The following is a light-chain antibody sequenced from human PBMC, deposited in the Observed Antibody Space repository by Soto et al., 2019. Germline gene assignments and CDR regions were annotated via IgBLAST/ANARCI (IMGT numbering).Light chain of an antibody. CDR3: QQYNNWPYT. CDR2: GAS. J-gene: IGKJ2*01. CDR1: QSVSSN. Sequence: EIVMTQSPATLSVSPGERATLSCRASQSVSSNLAWYQQKPGQAPRLLIYGASTRATGIPARFSGSGPGTEFTLTITSLQSEDFAVYYCQQYNNWPYTFGQGTKVDTK. V-gene: IGKV3-15*01.